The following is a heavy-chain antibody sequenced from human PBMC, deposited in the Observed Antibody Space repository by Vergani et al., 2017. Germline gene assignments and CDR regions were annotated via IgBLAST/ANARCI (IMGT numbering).Heavy chain of an antibody. Sequence: QVQLVQSGAEVKKPGSSVKVSCKASGGTFSSYTISWVRQAPGQGLEWMGIINPSGGSTSYAQKFQGRVTMTRDTSTSTVYMELSSLRSEDTAVYYCARSQGIAAAGTEVGGYWGQGTLVTVSS. J-gene: IGHJ4*02. D-gene: IGHD6-13*01. CDR3: ARSQGIAAAGTEVGGY. CDR1: GGTFSSYT. CDR2: INPSGGST. V-gene: IGHV1-46*01.